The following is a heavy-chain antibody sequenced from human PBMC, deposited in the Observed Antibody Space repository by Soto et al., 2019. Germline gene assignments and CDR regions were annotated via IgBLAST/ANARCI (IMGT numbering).Heavy chain of an antibody. J-gene: IGHJ4*02. D-gene: IGHD3-3*01. CDR2: IYYSGST. CDR1: GGSISSYY. V-gene: IGHV4-59*08. Sequence: SETLSLTCTVSGGSISSYYWSWIRQPPGKGLEWIGYIYYSGSTNYNPSLKSRVTISVDTSKNQFSLKLSSVTAADTAVYYCARVKNFWSGYPYFDYWGQGTLVTVSS. CDR3: ARVKNFWSGYPYFDY.